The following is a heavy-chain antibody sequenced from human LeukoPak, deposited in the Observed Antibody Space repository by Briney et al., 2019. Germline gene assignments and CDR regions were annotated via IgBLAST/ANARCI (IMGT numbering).Heavy chain of an antibody. J-gene: IGHJ4*02. CDR3: AREAPKELLWFGEHQGAPNYFDY. V-gene: IGHV3-21*01. Sequence: PGGSLRLSCAASGFTFSSYSMNWVRQAPGKGLEWVSSISSSSSYIYYADSVKGRFTISRDNAKNSLYLQMNSLRAEDTAVYYCAREAPKELLWFGEHQGAPNYFDYWGQGTLVTVSS. CDR1: GFTFSSYS. CDR2: ISSSSSYI. D-gene: IGHD3-10*01.